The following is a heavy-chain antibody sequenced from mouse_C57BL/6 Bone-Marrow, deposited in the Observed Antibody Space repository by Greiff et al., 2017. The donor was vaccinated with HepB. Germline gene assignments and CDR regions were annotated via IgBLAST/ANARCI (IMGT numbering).Heavy chain of an antibody. CDR3: TRDWDEGYFDY. CDR1: GFTFSDAW. CDR2: IRNKANNHAT. D-gene: IGHD4-1*01. V-gene: IGHV6-6*01. J-gene: IGHJ2*01. Sequence: EVQGVESGGGLVQPGGSMKLSCAASGFTFSDAWMDWVRQSPEKGLEWVAEIRNKANNHATYYAESVKGRFTISRDDSKSSVYLQMNSLRAEDTGIYYCTRDWDEGYFDYWGQGTTLTVSS.